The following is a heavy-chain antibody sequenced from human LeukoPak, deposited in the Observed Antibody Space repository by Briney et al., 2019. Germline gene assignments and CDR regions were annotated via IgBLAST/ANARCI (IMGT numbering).Heavy chain of an antibody. CDR2: IYPNSGGT. D-gene: IGHD3-10*01. Sequence: GASVKVSCKTSGYTFTGHFMHWVRQAPGQGLEWMGWIYPNSGGTNYAPKFQGRVTMTRDTSISTAYMELSRLQSDDTAVYYCAREFQRGWDYWGQGTLVPVSS. CDR1: GYTFTGHF. V-gene: IGHV1-2*02. CDR3: AREFQRGWDY. J-gene: IGHJ4*02.